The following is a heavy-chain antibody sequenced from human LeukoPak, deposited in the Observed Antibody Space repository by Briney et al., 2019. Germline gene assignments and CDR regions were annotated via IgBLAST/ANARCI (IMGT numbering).Heavy chain of an antibody. CDR2: ISSSSSTI. D-gene: IGHD3-10*01. Sequence: GGSLRLSCAASGFTFSSYSMNWVRQAPGKGLEWVSYISSSSSTIYYADSVKGRFTISRDNSKNTLYLQMNSLRAEDTAVYYCARDGGAHSLDYWGQGTLVTVSS. J-gene: IGHJ4*02. CDR1: GFTFSSYS. V-gene: IGHV3-48*01. CDR3: ARDGGAHSLDY.